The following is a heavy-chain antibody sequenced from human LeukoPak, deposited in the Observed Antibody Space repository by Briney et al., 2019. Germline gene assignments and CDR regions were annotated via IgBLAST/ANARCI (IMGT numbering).Heavy chain of an antibody. CDR2: INPNSGGT. J-gene: IGHJ4*02. D-gene: IGHD5-24*01. CDR1: GYTFTGYY. V-gene: IGHV1-2*02. Sequence: GASVKVSCKASGYTFTGYYMHWVRQAPGQGLEWMGWINPNSGGTNYAQKFQGRVTMTRDTSISTAYMELSRLRSDDTAVYYCARGPIKRDGYNCGDYWGQGTLVTVSS. CDR3: ARGPIKRDGYNCGDY.